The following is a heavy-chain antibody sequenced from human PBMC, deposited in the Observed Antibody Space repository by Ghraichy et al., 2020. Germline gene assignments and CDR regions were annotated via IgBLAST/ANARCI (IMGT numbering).Heavy chain of an antibody. CDR3: ARTYYYDSSGYYTQRTLFDY. CDR2: INPNSGGT. CDR1: GYTFTGYY. V-gene: IGHV1-2*02. Sequence: APVKVSCKASGYTFTGYYIHWVRQAPGQGLEWMGWINPNSGGTNYAQKFQGRVTMTRDTSISTAYMELSRLRSDDTAVYSCARTYYYDSSGYYTQRTLFDYWGQGTLVTVSS. J-gene: IGHJ4*02. D-gene: IGHD3-22*01.